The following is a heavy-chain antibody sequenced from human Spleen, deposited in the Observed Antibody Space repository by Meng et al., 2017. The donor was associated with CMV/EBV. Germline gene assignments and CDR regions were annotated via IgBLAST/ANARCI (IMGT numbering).Heavy chain of an antibody. D-gene: IGHD6-13*01. J-gene: IGHJ4*02. CDR2: IHSGGST. V-gene: IGHV3-53*01. CDR3: AKGSTIAAAVELDY. CDR1: GFTVSSNY. Sequence: LSLTCAASGFTVSSNYLTWVRQAPGKGLEWVSVIHSGGSTYYADSVKGRFTISRDNSKNTLYVQMNSLRAEDTAVYYCAKGSTIAAAVELDYWGQGTLVTVSS.